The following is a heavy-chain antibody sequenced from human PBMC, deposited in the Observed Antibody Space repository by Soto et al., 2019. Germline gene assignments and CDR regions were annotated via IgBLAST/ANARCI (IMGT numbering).Heavy chain of an antibody. D-gene: IGHD5-18*01. J-gene: IGHJ6*02. Sequence: GGSLRLSCAASGFTFDDYGMSWVRQAPGKGLEWVSGINWNGGSTGYADSVKGRSTISRDNAKNSLYLQMNSLRAEDTALYYCARGGYSYGSHGSLSAYYGMDVWGQGTTVTVSS. V-gene: IGHV3-20*04. CDR2: INWNGGST. CDR1: GFTFDDYG. CDR3: ARGGYSYGSHGSLSAYYGMDV.